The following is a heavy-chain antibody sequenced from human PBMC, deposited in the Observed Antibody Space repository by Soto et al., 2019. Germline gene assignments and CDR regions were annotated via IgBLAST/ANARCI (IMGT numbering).Heavy chain of an antibody. D-gene: IGHD2-2*01. CDR2: IYYSGST. Sequence: QVQLQESGPGLVKPSQTLSLTCTVSGGSISSGGYYWSWIRQHPGKGLEWIGYIYYSGSTYYNPSLKSRVTISVDPSKNQFSLKLSSVTAADTAVYYCARGFGGCSSTSCYFSSNWFDPWGQGTLVTVSS. CDR3: ARGFGGCSSTSCYFSSNWFDP. CDR1: GGSISSGGYY. J-gene: IGHJ5*02. V-gene: IGHV4-31*03.